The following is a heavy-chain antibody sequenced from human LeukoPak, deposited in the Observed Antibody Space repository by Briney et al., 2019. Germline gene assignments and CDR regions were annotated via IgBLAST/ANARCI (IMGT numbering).Heavy chain of an antibody. V-gene: IGHV4-39*07. J-gene: IGHJ4*02. CDR1: GGPISSSSYY. CDR3: ARHYYDSSSDY. Sequence: PSETLSLPCTVSGGPISSSSYYWSWIRQPPARGLEWIGSIYYSGSTYYNPSLKSRVTISVDTSKNQFSLKLSSVTAADTAVYYCARHYYDSSSDYWGQGTLVTVSS. D-gene: IGHD3-22*01. CDR2: IYYSGST.